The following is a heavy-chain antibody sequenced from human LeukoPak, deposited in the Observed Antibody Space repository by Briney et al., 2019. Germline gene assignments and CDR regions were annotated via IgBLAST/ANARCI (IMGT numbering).Heavy chain of an antibody. CDR3: ARHGSSYSFDY. CDR1: GGSVGSYY. V-gene: IGHV4-59*08. Sequence: SETLSLSCTVSGGSVGSYYWSWIRQSPGKGSEWIGYIYYGGSANYNPSLKSRATISIDRSKNQFSLKLSSLTAADTAVYYCARHGSSYSFDYWGQGTLVTVSS. D-gene: IGHD6-13*01. J-gene: IGHJ4*02. CDR2: IYYGGSA.